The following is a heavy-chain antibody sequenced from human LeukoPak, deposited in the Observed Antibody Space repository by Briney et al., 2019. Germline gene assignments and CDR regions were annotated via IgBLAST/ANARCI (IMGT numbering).Heavy chain of an antibody. D-gene: IGHD3-22*01. CDR1: GVSISSYY. Sequence: SETLSLTCTVYGVSISSYYWGWIPQPPGKGLEWIGYIYYCGSTNYNPSLKIRVTISVDTSKNQFSLKLSPVTAADTAFYYCARGGFAYYYDSSGYYYFDYWGQGTLVTVSS. J-gene: IGHJ4*02. V-gene: IGHV4-59*01. CDR3: ARGGFAYYYDSSGYYYFDY. CDR2: IYYCGST.